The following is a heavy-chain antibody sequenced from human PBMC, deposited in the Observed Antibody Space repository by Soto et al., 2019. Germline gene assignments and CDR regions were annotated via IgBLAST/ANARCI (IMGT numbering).Heavy chain of an antibody. CDR2: IYYSGST. D-gene: IGHD3-9*01. CDR1: GGSISSSSYY. CDR3: ASSLRYFDWLLSFYWFDP. J-gene: IGHJ5*02. Sequence: PSETLSLTCTVSGGSISSSSYYWGWIRQPPGKGLEWIGSIYYSGSTYYNPSLKSRVTISVDTSKNQFSLKLSSVTAADTAVYYCASSLRYFDWLLSFYWFDPWGPGTLVTVSS. V-gene: IGHV4-39*01.